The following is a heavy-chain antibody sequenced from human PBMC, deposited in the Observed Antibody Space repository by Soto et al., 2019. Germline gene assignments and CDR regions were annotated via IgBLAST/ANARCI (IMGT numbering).Heavy chain of an antibody. J-gene: IGHJ5*02. V-gene: IGHV4-59*01. CDR1: GASISNSY. D-gene: IGHD6-13*01. CDR3: ARVIRGEAAALVFFWLDP. Sequence: SETLSLTCTVSGASISNSYWSWIRQPPGKGLEWIGHIYYSGSTNYNPSLKSRVTISVDTSKNQFSLKLSSVTAADTAVYYCARVIRGEAAALVFFWLDPWGQGTLVTVSS. CDR2: IYYSGST.